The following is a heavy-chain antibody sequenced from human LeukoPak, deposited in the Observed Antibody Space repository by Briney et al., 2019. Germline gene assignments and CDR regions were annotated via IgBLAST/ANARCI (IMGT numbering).Heavy chain of an antibody. V-gene: IGHV3-11*05. D-gene: IGHD2-15*01. CDR2: ISSSSSYT. CDR3: ARGGIWGPNAFDI. Sequence: GVSLRLSCAASGFTFSDYYMNWIRQAPGKGLEWISYISSSSSYTNFADSVKGRFTISRDNAKNSLYLQMNSLRAEDTAVYYCARGGIWGPNAFDIWGQGTMVTVSS. CDR1: GFTFSDYY. J-gene: IGHJ3*02.